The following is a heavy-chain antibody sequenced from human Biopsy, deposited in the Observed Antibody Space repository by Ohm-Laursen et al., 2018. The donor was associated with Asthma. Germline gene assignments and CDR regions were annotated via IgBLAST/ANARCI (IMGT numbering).Heavy chain of an antibody. V-gene: IGHV4-39*01. CDR3: ARHWDWGSFFDY. J-gene: IGHJ4*02. CDR1: GGSMSSSSYY. D-gene: IGHD7-27*01. CDR2: IYYTGTT. Sequence: SETLSLTCTVSGGSMSSSSYYWGWIRQPTGKGLAWIGHIYYTGTTNYSPSLKSPATVSVAGSKNQFSLKLTSVTAADTAVYYCARHWDWGSFFDYWGQGTPVTVSS.